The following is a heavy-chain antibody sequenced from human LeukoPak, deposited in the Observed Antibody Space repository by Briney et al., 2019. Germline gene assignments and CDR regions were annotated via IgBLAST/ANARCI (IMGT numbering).Heavy chain of an antibody. Sequence: PGGSLRLSCAASGFTFSSYSMNWVRQAPGKGLEWVSYISSSSNAIYYADSVKGRFTISRDNAKNSLYLQMNSLRAEDTGVYYCARWNLGSDYWDQGTLVTVSS. CDR2: ISSSSNAI. V-gene: IGHV3-48*04. D-gene: IGHD1-1*01. J-gene: IGHJ4*02. CDR3: ARWNLGSDY. CDR1: GFTFSSYS.